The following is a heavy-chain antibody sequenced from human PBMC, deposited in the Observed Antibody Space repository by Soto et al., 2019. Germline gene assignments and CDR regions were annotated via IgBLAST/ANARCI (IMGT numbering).Heavy chain of an antibody. Sequence: EVQLLESGGGLVQPGGSLRLSCVASGFRYDTYVMTWVRQAPGKGLEWVSAISGSGGSTYYADSVKGRFTISRDNSKNTLYLHMNSLRAEDTAVYYCAKINRYSGYDPFDRWGQGTLVTVSS. D-gene: IGHD5-12*01. CDR1: GFRYDTYV. J-gene: IGHJ4*02. V-gene: IGHV3-23*01. CDR3: AKINRYSGYDPFDR. CDR2: ISGSGGST.